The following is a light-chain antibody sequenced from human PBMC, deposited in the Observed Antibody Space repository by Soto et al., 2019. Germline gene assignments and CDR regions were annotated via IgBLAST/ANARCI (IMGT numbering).Light chain of an antibody. V-gene: IGKV1-5*01. J-gene: IGKJ1*01. CDR1: QSISSS. CDR2: DAS. Sequence: DIQMTQSPSTLSASVGDRVTITCRASQSISSSLAWYQQKPGKAPKLLIYDASNLESGVPSIFSGSGSGTEFTLTISSLPPDDFATYYCQHYSTYSAFGQGNRVEIK. CDR3: QHYSTYSA.